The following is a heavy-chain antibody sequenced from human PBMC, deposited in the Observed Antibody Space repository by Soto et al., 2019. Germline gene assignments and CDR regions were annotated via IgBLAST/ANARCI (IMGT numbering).Heavy chain of an antibody. CDR1: GGSFSGYY. J-gene: IGHJ4*02. V-gene: IGHV4-34*01. Sequence: QGQLQQWGAGLLKPSETLSLTCAAYGGSFSGYYWSWIRQPPGKGLEWIREINHSGSTNYNPSLKSRVTISVDTYKNQFSLNLSSVTAADTAVYYCARVSTRGGNDYWGQGTLVTVSS. D-gene: IGHD3-10*01. CDR2: INHSGST. CDR3: ARVSTRGGNDY.